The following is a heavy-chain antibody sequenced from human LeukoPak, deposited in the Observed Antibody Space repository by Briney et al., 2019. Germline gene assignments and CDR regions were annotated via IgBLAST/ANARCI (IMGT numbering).Heavy chain of an antibody. CDR2: IYTGGNT. Sequence: GGSLRLSCAASGFIVSSSYMSWVRHAPGKGLEWVSVIYTGGNTYYADSVKGRFTISRDDSKNTLYLQMNSLRAEDTAVYYCARARGYSWIDSWGQGTLVTVSS. J-gene: IGHJ5*01. D-gene: IGHD3-10*01. V-gene: IGHV3-53*01. CDR3: ARARGYSWIDS. CDR1: GFIVSSSY.